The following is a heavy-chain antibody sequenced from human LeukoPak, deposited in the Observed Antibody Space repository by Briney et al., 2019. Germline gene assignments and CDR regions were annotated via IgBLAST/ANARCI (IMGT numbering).Heavy chain of an antibody. D-gene: IGHD6-13*01. J-gene: IGHJ4*02. CDR2: IIGGGGST. CDR3: ARDGWPGSSYYRPFDY. CDR1: GFTFSSSA. V-gene: IGHV3-23*01. Sequence: GGSLRLSCAASGFTFSSSAMSWVRQAPGKGLEWVSGIIGGGGSTYYADSVKGRFTISRDDAKSSLYLQMNSLRADDTAVYYCARDGWPGSSYYRPFDYWGQGTLVTVSS.